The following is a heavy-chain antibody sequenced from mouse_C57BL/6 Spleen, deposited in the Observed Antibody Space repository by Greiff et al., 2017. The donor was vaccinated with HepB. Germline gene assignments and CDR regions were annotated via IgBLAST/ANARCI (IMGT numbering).Heavy chain of an antibody. CDR1: GYAFSSSW. V-gene: IGHV1-82*01. Sequence: VKLMESGPELVKPGASVKISCKASGYAFSSSWMNWVKQRPGKGLEWIGRIYPGDGDTNYNGKFKGKATLTADKSSSTAYMQLSSLTSEDSAVYFCARGGSTMVTTFYAMDYWGQGTSVTVSS. D-gene: IGHD2-2*01. J-gene: IGHJ4*01. CDR3: ARGGSTMVTTFYAMDY. CDR2: IYPGDGDT.